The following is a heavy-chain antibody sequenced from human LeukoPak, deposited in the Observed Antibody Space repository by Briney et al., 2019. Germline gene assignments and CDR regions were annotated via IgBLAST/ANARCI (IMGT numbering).Heavy chain of an antibody. CDR3: AKDPPTVVANAFHI. CDR2: ISTSGGST. J-gene: IGHJ3*02. V-gene: IGHV3-23*01. CDR1: GFTFSSYA. Sequence: GGSLRLSCAASGFTFSSYAMSWVRQAPGKGLEWVSGISTSGGSTYYADSVKGRFTSYRDNSKNPLYLQMDSVRGEDTAIYYCAKDPPTVVANAFHIWGQGKMVTVSS. D-gene: IGHD4-17*01.